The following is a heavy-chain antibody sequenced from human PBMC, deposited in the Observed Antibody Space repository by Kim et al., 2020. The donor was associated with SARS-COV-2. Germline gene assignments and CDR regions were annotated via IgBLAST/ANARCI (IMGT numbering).Heavy chain of an antibody. J-gene: IGHJ6*01. CDR1: GGSISSSNW. CDR2: IYHSGCT. D-gene: IGHD3-3*01. V-gene: IGHV4-4*02. CDR3: ARADAVSKIGGVEWFYY. Sequence: SETLSLTCAVSGGSISSSNWWSLVRQPPGKVLEWFGDIYHSGCTNYKPSLKSRVTISGDNSKNQFSLQLSSLTAADTAVYYCARADAVSKIGGVEWFYY.